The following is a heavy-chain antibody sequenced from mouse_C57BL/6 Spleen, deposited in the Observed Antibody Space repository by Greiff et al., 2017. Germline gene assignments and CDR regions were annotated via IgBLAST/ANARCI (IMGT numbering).Heavy chain of an antibody. CDR2: IDPANGNT. J-gene: IGHJ1*03. Sequence: VQLQQSVAELVRPGASVKLSCTASGFNIKNTYMHWVKQRPEQGLEWIGRIDPANGNTKYAPKFQGKAPITADTSSNTAYLQLSSLTSEDTAIYYCASMYYGSSSYWYFDVWGTGTTVTVSS. V-gene: IGHV14-3*01. D-gene: IGHD1-1*01. CDR1: GFNIKNTY. CDR3: ASMYYGSSSYWYFDV.